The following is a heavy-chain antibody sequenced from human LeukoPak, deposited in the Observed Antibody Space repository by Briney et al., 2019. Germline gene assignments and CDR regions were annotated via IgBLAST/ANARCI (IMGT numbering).Heavy chain of an antibody. D-gene: IGHD3-16*02. Sequence: ASVKVSCKASGGTFSSYAISWVRQAPGQGLEWMGGIIPIFGTANYAQEFQGRVTITADESTSTAYMELSSLRSEDTAVYYCATQTYLRLGELSPRYYFDYWGQGTLVTVSS. CDR1: GGTFSSYA. J-gene: IGHJ4*02. V-gene: IGHV1-69*13. CDR3: ATQTYLRLGELSPRYYFDY. CDR2: IIPIFGTA.